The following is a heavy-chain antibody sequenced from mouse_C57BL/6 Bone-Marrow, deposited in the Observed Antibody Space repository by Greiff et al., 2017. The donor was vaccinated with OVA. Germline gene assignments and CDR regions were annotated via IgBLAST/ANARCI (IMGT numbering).Heavy chain of an antibody. CDR3: TTGYYGFAY. V-gene: IGHV14-4*01. J-gene: IGHJ3*01. CDR2: IDPENGDT. Sequence: VQLQQSGAELVRPGASVKLSCTASGFNIKDDYMHWVKQRPEQGLEWIGWIDPENGDTEYASKFQGKATITADTSSNTAYLQLSSLTSADTAVYYCTTGYYGFAYWGQGTLVTVSA. D-gene: IGHD2-3*01. CDR1: GFNIKDDY.